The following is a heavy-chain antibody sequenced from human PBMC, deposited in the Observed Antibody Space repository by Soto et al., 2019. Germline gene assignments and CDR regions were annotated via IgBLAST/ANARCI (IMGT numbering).Heavy chain of an antibody. CDR2: IYYSGST. D-gene: IGHD2-15*01. CDR3: ARPDRVCSGGSCYSEYYYYMDV. V-gene: IGHV4-39*01. Sequence: SETLSLTCTVSGGSISSSSYYWGWIRQPPGKGLEWIGSIYYSGSTYYNPSLKSRVTISVETSKNQFSLKLSSVTAADTAVYYCARPDRVCSGGSCYSEYYYYMDVWGKGTTVTVSS. CDR1: GGSISSSSYY. J-gene: IGHJ6*03.